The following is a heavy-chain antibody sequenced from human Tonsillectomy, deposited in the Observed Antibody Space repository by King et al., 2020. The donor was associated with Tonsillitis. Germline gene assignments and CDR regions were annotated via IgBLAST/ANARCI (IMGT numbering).Heavy chain of an antibody. CDR3: ARSAPLPYSGSPRYAFDI. CDR1: GDSVSTNSAA. CDR2: TYYYRSKWSN. V-gene: IGHV6-1*01. J-gene: IGHJ3*02. Sequence: VQLQQSGPGLVKPSQTLSLTCAISGDSVSTNSAAWNWIRQSPSRGLEWLGRTYYYRSKWSNDYAVSVKSRITINPDTSKNQFSLQLNSVTPEDTAVYFCARSAPLPYSGSPRYAFDIWGQGTMVTVSS. D-gene: IGHD1-26*01.